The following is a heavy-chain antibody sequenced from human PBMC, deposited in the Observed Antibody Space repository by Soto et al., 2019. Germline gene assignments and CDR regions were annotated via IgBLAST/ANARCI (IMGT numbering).Heavy chain of an antibody. J-gene: IGHJ4*02. CDR3: ASMSGSYPYYFDY. Sequence: SETLSLTCTVSGGSISSYYWSWIRQPPGKGLEWIGYIFYSGSTSYNPSLKSRVTISVDTSKNQFSLELSSVTAADTAVYYCASMSGSYPYYFDYWGQGTLVTVS. CDR2: IFYSGST. V-gene: IGHV4-59*01. CDR1: GGSISSYY. D-gene: IGHD1-26*01.